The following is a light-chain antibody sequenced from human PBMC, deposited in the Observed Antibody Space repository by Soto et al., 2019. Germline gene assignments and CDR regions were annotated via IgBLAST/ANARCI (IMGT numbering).Light chain of an antibody. Sequence: QSLLTHPASLSGSPGQSVTISCTGTSSDIGGYDYVSWYQQHPGTAPKLILYEVNNRPSGVSNRFSGPKSGNTASLIISGLQTEDEADYYCSAYTTTSTLIFGTGTKVTVL. CDR1: SSDIGGYDY. J-gene: IGLJ1*01. V-gene: IGLV2-14*01. CDR2: EVN. CDR3: SAYTTTSTLI.